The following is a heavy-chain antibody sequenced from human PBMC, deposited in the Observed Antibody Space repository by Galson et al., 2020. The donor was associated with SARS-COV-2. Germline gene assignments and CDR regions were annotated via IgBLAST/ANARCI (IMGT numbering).Heavy chain of an antibody. CDR2: IWFDGSNK. J-gene: IGHJ4*02. V-gene: IGHV3-33*01. CDR1: GFSFSSYG. Sequence: SLRLSCAASGFSFSSYGMHWVRQAPGKGLEWVAVIWFDGSNKYYVDSVKGRFTISRDTAKNTLYLQMNSLRAEDTAVYYCARDSGLRRYFDYWGQGTLVTVSA. CDR3: ARDSGLRRYFDY. D-gene: IGHD2-8*02.